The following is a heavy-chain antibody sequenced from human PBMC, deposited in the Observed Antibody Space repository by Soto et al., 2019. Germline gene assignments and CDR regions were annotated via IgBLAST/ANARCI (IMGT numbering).Heavy chain of an antibody. CDR2: IIPIFGTA. J-gene: IGHJ3*02. Sequence: VQSGTEVKNPGASVKVSCKASGGTFSSYAISWVRQAPGQGLEWMGGIIPIFGTANYAQKFQGRVTITADKSTSTDYMELSSLRSEDTAVYYCARDMGATGGFLFDIWGQGTMVTVSS. D-gene: IGHD1-26*01. CDR3: ARDMGATGGFLFDI. CDR1: GGTFSSYA. V-gene: IGHV1-69*06.